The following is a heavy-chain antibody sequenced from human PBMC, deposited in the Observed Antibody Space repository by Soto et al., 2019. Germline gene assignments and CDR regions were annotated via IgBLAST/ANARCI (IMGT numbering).Heavy chain of an antibody. CDR2: ISGTGDTT. J-gene: IGHJ4*02. V-gene: IGHV3-23*01. CDR3: AKGYCSSNSCSFYY. Sequence: WGSMRLSCAACGLTFTNFAMNWVGQAPGKGLEWVSVISGTGDTTYNADSVKGRFTISRDNSMNTAFLQMNSLRAEDTALYYCAKGYCSSNSCSFYYWGQETLGTVSS. CDR1: GLTFTNFA. D-gene: IGHD2-2*01.